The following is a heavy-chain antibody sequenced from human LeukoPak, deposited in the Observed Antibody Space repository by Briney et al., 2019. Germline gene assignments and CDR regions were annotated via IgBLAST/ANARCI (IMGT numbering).Heavy chain of an antibody. CDR3: ARLPLRSHFDY. CDR1: GGSISSYY. J-gene: IGHJ4*02. CDR2: IYYSGST. V-gene: IGHV4-59*08. Sequence: SVTLSLTCTVSGGSISSYYWSWIRQPPGKGLEWIGYIYYSGSTNYNPSLKSRVTISIDTSKNQFSLKLSSVTAADTAVYYCARLPLRSHFDYWGQGTLVTVSS.